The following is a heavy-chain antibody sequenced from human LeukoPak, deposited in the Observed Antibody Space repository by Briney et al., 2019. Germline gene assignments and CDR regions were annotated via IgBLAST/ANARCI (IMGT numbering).Heavy chain of an antibody. Sequence: GESLKISCKGSGYSFTTYWIGWVRQMPGKGLERMGIIYPGNSDTRYSPSFQGQVTISVDKSISTAYLQWSSLKASDTAMYYCARPLNGANIYWGQGTLVTVSS. CDR2: IYPGNSDT. D-gene: IGHD4/OR15-4a*01. CDR3: ARPLNGANIY. J-gene: IGHJ4*02. V-gene: IGHV5-51*01. CDR1: GYSFTTYW.